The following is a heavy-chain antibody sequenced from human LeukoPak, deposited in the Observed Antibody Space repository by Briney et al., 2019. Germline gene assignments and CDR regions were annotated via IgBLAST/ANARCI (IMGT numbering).Heavy chain of an antibody. J-gene: IGHJ4*02. Sequence: GESLKISCKGSGYSFTSYWIGWVRQMPGKGLEWMGIIYPGDSDTRYSPSFQGQVTISADKSISTAYLQWSSLKASDTAMYYCARSGEVAYDFWGGYSHGQNFDYWGQGTLVTVSS. CDR3: ARSGEVAYDFWGGYSHGQNFDY. V-gene: IGHV5-51*01. CDR2: IYPGDSDT. D-gene: IGHD3-3*01. CDR1: GYSFTSYW.